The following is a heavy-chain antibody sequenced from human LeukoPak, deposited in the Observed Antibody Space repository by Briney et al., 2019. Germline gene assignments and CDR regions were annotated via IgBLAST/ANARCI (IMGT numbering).Heavy chain of an antibody. Sequence: GGSLRLSCAASGFTFSSYAMDWVRQAPGKGLEWVAFISYDGNTIYYADSMKGRFTISRDNSKNTHYLQMSSLRAEDTGIYYCAKGGHYSFFDYWGQGTLVTVSS. CDR3: AKGGHYSFFDY. CDR2: ISYDGNTI. CDR1: GFTFSSYA. V-gene: IGHV3-30*04. J-gene: IGHJ4*02. D-gene: IGHD4-11*01.